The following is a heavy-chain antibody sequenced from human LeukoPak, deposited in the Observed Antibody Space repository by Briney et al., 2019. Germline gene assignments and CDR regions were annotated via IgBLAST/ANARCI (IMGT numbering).Heavy chain of an antibody. D-gene: IGHD3-10*01. Sequence: SETLSLTCTVSGGSISSSSYYWGWIRQPPGKGLEWIGSIYYSGSTHYNPSLKSRVTISVDTSKNQFSLKLSSVTAADTAVYYCARHRGGHFDYWGQGTLVTVSS. J-gene: IGHJ4*02. CDR1: GGSISSSSYY. CDR3: ARHRGGHFDY. V-gene: IGHV4-39*01. CDR2: IYYSGST.